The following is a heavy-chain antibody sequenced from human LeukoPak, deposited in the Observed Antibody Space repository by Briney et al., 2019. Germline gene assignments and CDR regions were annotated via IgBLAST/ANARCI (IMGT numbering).Heavy chain of an antibody. J-gene: IGHJ3*02. CDR2: INWNGGST. V-gene: IGHV3-20*04. CDR3: ARVSSGWYRNAFDI. D-gene: IGHD6-19*01. CDR1: GFTFDDYG. Sequence: GGSLRLSCAASGFTFDDYGMSWVRQAPGKGLEWVSGINWNGGSTGYADSVKGRFTISRDNAKNSLYLRMNSLRAEDTALYYCARVSSGWYRNAFDIWGQGTMVTVSS.